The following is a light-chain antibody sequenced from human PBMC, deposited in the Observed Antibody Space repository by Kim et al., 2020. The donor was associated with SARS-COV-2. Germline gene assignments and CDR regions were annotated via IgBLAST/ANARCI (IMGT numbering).Light chain of an antibody. V-gene: IGKV1-27*01. CDR2: SAS. CDR1: QGISNS. CDR3: QKYNAAPWT. Sequence: PSSLSASVGDRVTITCRASQGISNSLAWYQQKPGKVTKVLIYSASALQSGVPSRFSGSGSGTDFTLTISSLQPEDVATYYCQKYNAAPWTFGQGTKLEI. J-gene: IGKJ1*01.